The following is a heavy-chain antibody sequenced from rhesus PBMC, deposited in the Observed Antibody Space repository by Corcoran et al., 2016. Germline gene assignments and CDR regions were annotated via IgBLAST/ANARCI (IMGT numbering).Heavy chain of an antibody. CDR2: IRGSGGSN. CDR3: ARVERLVRDY. J-gene: IGHJ4*01. CDR1: GGSISSSNW. D-gene: IGHD6-31*01. Sequence: QVQLQDSGPGLVKPSETLSLTCAVSGGSISSSNWWSWIRQPPGKGLAWIGYIRGSGGSNYDNPTLKSRVTISTDTAKNRFTQKLSSVTAADTDVYYCARVERLVRDYWGQGVLVTVSS. V-gene: IGHV4-65*01.